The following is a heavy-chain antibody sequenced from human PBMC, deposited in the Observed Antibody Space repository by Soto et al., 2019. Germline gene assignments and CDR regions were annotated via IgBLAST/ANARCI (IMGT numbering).Heavy chain of an antibody. CDR1: GYPFIKYG. D-gene: IGHD3-9*01. CDR2: IKVDSGYT. Sequence: QLQLVQSAAEVKKPGASVRVSCKAYGYPFIKYGISWIRHAPEQGLEWMGWIKVDSGYTNYAQKFQGRVTMTADTSSDTAFMELRSVRLDDTAVYFCATSYDTGFDPWGQGTLVSVSA. CDR3: ATSYDTGFDP. J-gene: IGHJ5*02. V-gene: IGHV1-18*04.